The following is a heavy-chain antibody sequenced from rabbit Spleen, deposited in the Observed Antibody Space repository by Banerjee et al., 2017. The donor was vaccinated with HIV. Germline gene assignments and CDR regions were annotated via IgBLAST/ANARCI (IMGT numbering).Heavy chain of an antibody. CDR2: IDTGNSDFT. Sequence: QEQLEESGGGLVKPEGSLTLTCKASGFPFSNKAVMCWVRQAPGKGLEWIACIDTGNSDFTYFASWAKGRFTISKTSSTTVTLQMTSLTAADTATYFCARDSGSSFSSYGMDLWGQGTLVTVS. J-gene: IGHJ6*01. D-gene: IGHD8-1*01. CDR1: GFPFSNKAV. V-gene: IGHV1S45*01. CDR3: ARDSGSSFSSYGMDL.